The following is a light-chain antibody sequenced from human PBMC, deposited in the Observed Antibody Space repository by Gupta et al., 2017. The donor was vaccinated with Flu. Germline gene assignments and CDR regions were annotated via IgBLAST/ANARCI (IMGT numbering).Light chain of an antibody. CDR1: QDISHH. J-gene: IGKJ2*01. V-gene: IGKV1-33*01. Sequence: DIQMTQSPSSLSASLGDRVTISCQASQDISHHLNWFQQKPGKAPKLLIYEASNLERGVPPRFSGSGAGTDFTFTISSLQHEDIATYYCQQDDNFPSIFGQGTKLEIK. CDR2: EAS. CDR3: QQDDNFPSI.